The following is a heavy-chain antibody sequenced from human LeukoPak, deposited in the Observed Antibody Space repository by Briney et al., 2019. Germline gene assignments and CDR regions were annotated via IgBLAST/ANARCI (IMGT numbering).Heavy chain of an antibody. V-gene: IGHV3-30*02. Sequence: XASGFTFSXXXXHWVRQAPGKXXEXVAFIRYDGSNKYYADSVKGRFTISRDNSKNTLYLQMNSLRAEDTAVYYCAKDLGSSSWYYDYWGQGTLVTVSS. CDR1: GFTFSXXX. CDR2: IRYDGSNK. J-gene: IGHJ4*02. CDR3: AKDLGSSSWYYDY. D-gene: IGHD6-13*01.